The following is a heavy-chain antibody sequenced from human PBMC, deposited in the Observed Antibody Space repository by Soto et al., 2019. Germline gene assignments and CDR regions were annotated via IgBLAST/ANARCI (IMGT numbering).Heavy chain of an antibody. CDR2: ISAVNGNT. CDR1: GYTFTTFG. Sequence: QVQLVQSGAGVKKPGASVKVSCKASGYTFTTFGISWLRQAPVQGLARMGWISAVNGNTKYAKKLQGRVYMTTDTPTSTAYMELKSLRSADTAVEYCVRDLGSMARGIVPLFDYGGQGTLVTVSS. J-gene: IGHJ4*02. D-gene: IGHD3-10*01. V-gene: IGHV1-18*01. CDR3: VRDLGSMARGIVPLFDY.